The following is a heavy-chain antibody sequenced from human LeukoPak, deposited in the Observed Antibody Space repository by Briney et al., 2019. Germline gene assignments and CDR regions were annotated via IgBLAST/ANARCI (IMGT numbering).Heavy chain of an antibody. CDR1: GGSISSYY. CDR3: AREHNPWYFDY. V-gene: IGHV4-4*07. D-gene: IGHD1-1*01. CDR2: IYTSGST. J-gene: IGHJ4*02. Sequence: PSETLSLTCTVSGGSISSYYWSWIRQPAGKGLEWIGRIYTSGSTNYNPSLKSRVTMSVDTSKNQFSLQLNSVTPEDTAVYYCAREHNPWYFDYWGQGTLVTVSS.